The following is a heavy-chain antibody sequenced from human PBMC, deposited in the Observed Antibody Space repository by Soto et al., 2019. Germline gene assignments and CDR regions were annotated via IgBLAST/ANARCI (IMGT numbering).Heavy chain of an antibody. Sequence: PGGSLRLSCAASGFTFSSYSMNWVRQAPGKGLEWISYISSSSSTIYYADSVKGRFTISRDNAKNSLYLQMNSLRAEDTAVYYCAKDDGSEFERDYYYGMDVWGQGTTVTVS. D-gene: IGHD3-10*01. V-gene: IGHV3-48*01. J-gene: IGHJ6*02. CDR2: ISSSSSTI. CDR3: AKDDGSEFERDYYYGMDV. CDR1: GFTFSSYS.